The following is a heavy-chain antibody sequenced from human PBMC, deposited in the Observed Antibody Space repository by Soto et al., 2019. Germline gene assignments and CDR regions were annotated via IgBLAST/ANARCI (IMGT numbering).Heavy chain of an antibody. V-gene: IGHV3-11*01. CDR3: ARDRRITMVRGASDWFDP. Sequence: PGGSLRLSCAASGFTFSDYYMSWIRQAPGKGLEWVSYISSSGSTIYYADSVKGRSTISRDNAKNSLYLQMNSLRAEDTAVYYCARDRRITMVRGASDWFDPWGQGTLVTVSS. CDR2: ISSSGSTI. CDR1: GFTFSDYY. J-gene: IGHJ5*02. D-gene: IGHD3-10*01.